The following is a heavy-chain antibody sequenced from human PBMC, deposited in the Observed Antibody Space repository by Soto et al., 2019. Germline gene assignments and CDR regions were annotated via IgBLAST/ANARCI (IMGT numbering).Heavy chain of an antibody. J-gene: IGHJ4*02. D-gene: IGHD3-3*01. CDR2: IYYSGST. CDR3: ARLGYDFWSGYPTSFDS. CDR1: GGSISSGGYY. Sequence: PSETLSLTCTVSGGSISSGGYYWSWIRQHPGKGLEWIGYIYYSGSTYYNPSLKSRVTISVDTSKNQFSLKLGSVTAADTAVYYCARLGYDFWSGYPTSFDSWGQGTLVTVSS. V-gene: IGHV4-31*03.